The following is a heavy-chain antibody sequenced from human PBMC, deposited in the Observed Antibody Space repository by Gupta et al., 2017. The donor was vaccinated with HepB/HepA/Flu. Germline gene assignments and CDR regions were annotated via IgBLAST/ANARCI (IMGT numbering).Heavy chain of an antibody. CDR1: GFTFSSNS. V-gene: IGHV3-21*06. CDR3: AREPRLSGSSGYFMDV. CDR2: ISSSSSYI. D-gene: IGHD3-22*01. J-gene: IGHJ6*03. Sequence: EVQLVESGGGLVKPGGSLRLSCAASGFTFSSNSMNWVRQAPGKGLEWVSSISSSSSYIYYADSVKGRFTISRDNAKNSRYLQANSLRAEDTAVYYCAREPRLSGSSGYFMDVWGKGTTVTVSS.